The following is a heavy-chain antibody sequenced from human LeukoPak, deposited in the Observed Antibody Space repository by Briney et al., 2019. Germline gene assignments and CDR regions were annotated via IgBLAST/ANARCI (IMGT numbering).Heavy chain of an antibody. V-gene: IGHV3-30-3*01. CDR2: ISYDGSNK. D-gene: IGHD3-22*01. J-gene: IGHJ5*02. Sequence: PGGSLRLSCAASGFTFSSYAMHWVRQAPGKGLEWVAVISYDGSNKYYADSVKGRFTISRDNSKNTLYLQMNSLSAEDTAVYYCAKDLFDSGLFNSWGQGTLVTVSS. CDR3: AKDLFDSGLFNS. CDR1: GFTFSSYA.